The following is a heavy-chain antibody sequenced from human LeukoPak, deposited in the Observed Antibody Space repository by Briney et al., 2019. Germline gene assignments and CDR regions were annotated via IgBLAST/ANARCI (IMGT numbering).Heavy chain of an antibody. Sequence: PRGSLRVSCAASEFTFSSYWMHWVRQAPGTGPVWVARINSDGSTTNYADSVQGRFTISRDNAKNTLFLQMNSLRAEDTAVYYCARAGYYRFAYWGQATLVTVSS. D-gene: IGHD3-22*01. V-gene: IGHV3-74*01. J-gene: IGHJ4*02. CDR1: EFTFSSYW. CDR2: INSDGSTT. CDR3: ARAGYYRFAY.